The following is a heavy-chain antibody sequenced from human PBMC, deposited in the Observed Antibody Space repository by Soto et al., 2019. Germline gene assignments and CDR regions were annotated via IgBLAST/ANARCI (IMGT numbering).Heavy chain of an antibody. J-gene: IGHJ4*02. CDR1: GFNFSGSA. CDR3: CGRGGDSLQDI. V-gene: IGHV3-73*01. Sequence: EVQLVESGGDWVQPGGSLKLSCTGLGFNFSGSALHWVRQPSGKGLEGVGRIRGRAKKYATSYATSVRGRFSLSRDDSKNTAFLQMNSLRDEDTGVYFCCGRGGDSLQDIWGQGTLVTVSS. CDR2: IRGRAKKYAT. D-gene: IGHD4-17*01.